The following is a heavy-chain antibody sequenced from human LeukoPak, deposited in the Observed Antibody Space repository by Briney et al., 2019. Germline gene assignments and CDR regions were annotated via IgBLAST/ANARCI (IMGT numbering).Heavy chain of an antibody. CDR3: VRGQVPAARGYNWFDP. CDR1: GWSFNDYY. D-gene: IGHD2-2*01. CDR2: INARGDT. V-gene: IGHV4-34*01. Sequence: PSETLSLTCAVYGWSFNDYYWNWIRQPPGKGLEWIGEINARGDTNYNPSLKSRVTISVDTSKKQFSLRFTSTIAADTAVYYCVRGQVPAARGYNWFDPWGQGTLVIVSS. J-gene: IGHJ5*02.